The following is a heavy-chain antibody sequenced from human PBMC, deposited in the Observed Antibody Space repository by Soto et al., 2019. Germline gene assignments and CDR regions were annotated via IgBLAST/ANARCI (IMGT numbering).Heavy chain of an antibody. CDR1: GGTFSSYA. CDR3: ARSRLGYYGSGSYYQTDYYYYGMDV. J-gene: IGHJ6*02. Sequence: SVKVSCKASGGTFSSYAISWVRQAPGQGLEWMGGIIPIFGTANYAQKFQGRVTITADESTSTAYMELSSLRSEDTAVYYCARSRLGYYGSGSYYQTDYYYYGMDVWGQGTTVTVSS. V-gene: IGHV1-69*13. D-gene: IGHD3-10*01. CDR2: IIPIFGTA.